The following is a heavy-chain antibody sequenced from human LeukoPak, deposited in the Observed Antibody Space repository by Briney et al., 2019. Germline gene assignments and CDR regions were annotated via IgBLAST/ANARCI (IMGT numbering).Heavy chain of an antibody. Sequence: SETLSLTCTVSGGSISSYYWSWIRQPPGKGLEWIGYIYYSGSTNYNPSLKSRVTISVDTSKNQFSLKLSSVTAADTAVYYCARLSYSSGWVLFDPWGQGTLVTVSS. J-gene: IGHJ5*02. V-gene: IGHV4-59*08. D-gene: IGHD6-19*01. CDR1: GGSISSYY. CDR3: ARLSYSSGWVLFDP. CDR2: IYYSGST.